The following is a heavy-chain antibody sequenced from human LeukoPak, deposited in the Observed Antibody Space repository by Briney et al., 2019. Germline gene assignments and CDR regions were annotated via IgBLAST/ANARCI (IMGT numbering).Heavy chain of an antibody. D-gene: IGHD7-27*01. CDR1: GGTFSSYA. V-gene: IGHV1-24*01. Sequence: ASVKVSCKASGGTFSSYAMHWVRQAPGKGLEWMGGFDPEDGETIYAQKFQGRVTMTEDTSTDTAYMELSSLRSEDTAVYYCATTGDFLYNWFDPWGREPWSPSPQ. J-gene: IGHJ5*02. CDR2: FDPEDGET. CDR3: ATTGDFLYNWFDP.